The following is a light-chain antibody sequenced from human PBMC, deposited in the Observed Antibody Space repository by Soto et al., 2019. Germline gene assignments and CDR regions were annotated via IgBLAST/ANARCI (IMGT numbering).Light chain of an antibody. CDR2: KVS. Sequence: EDVMTQSPLSLPVTLGQPASISCRTSESLVYSDGNTYLNWFQQRPGQSPRRLLYKVSNRDSGVPDRFSGSGAGTDFTLKISRVEAEEVGVYYCMQGTHWPWTFGQGTKVEI. CDR3: MQGTHWPWT. J-gene: IGKJ1*01. V-gene: IGKV2-30*01. CDR1: ESLVYSDGNTY.